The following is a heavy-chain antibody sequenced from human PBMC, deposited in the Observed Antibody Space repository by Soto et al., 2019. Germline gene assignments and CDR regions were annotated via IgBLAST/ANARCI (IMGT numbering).Heavy chain of an antibody. D-gene: IGHD3-22*01. Sequence: GGSLRLSCAASGFTFSSHAMHWVRQAPGKGLEWVAVISYDGSNKYYADSVKGRFTISRDNSKNTLYLQMNSLRAEDTAVYYCARGGGYYYSNWGQGTLVTVSS. J-gene: IGHJ4*02. CDR3: ARGGGYYYSN. V-gene: IGHV3-30-3*01. CDR1: GFTFSSHA. CDR2: ISYDGSNK.